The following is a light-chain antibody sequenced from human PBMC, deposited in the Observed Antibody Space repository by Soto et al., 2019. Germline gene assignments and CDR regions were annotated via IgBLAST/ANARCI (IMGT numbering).Light chain of an antibody. J-gene: IGKJ1*01. Sequence: DIQMTQSPSTLSASVGDRVTITCRASQSISSWLAWYEQKPGKAPKLLIDDASSLESGIPSRFSGSGSGTEFTLTSSSLQPDDFATYYSQQYNSYSRTFGQGTKVDIK. CDR2: DAS. CDR3: QQYNSYSRT. CDR1: QSISSW. V-gene: IGKV1-5*01.